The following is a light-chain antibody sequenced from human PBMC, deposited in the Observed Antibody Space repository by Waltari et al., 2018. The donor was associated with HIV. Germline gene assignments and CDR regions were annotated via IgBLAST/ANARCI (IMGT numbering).Light chain of an antibody. J-gene: IGLJ2*01. Sequence: SYELTQPPSVSVSPGQTASITSSGDDLGAKYACWYQQKPGQPPVLVIYQDIKRPSGVSERFSGSNSGNTATLTISGTQTMDEADYYCQAWDSTTAGEFGGGTKLTVL. V-gene: IGLV3-1*01. CDR3: QAWDSTTAGE. CDR2: QDI. CDR1: DLGAKY.